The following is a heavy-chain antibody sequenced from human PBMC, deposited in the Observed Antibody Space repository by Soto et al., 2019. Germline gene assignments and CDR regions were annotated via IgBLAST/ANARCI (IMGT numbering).Heavy chain of an antibody. CDR2: IGTRSDV. J-gene: IGHJ6*02. CDR1: GFTFISYS. Sequence: GGSLRLSCTASGFTFISYSIHWVRQAPGQGLEWVSSIGTRSDVYYADSVKGRFTITRDNAKNTMALQMNSLRAEDTAVYYCAREETAWPLAYGLDVWGQGTTVTVSS. CDR3: AREETAWPLAYGLDV. V-gene: IGHV3-21*01.